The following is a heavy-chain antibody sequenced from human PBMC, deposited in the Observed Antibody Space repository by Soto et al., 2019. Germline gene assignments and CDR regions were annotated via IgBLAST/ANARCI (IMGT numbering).Heavy chain of an antibody. V-gene: IGHV3-43*01. CDR1: CFRFDYYN. Sequence: GGSLRLSCAASCFRFDYYNMHWVRPGPGKGLEWVSFTSWNGANTFYADSVKSRFTISRDSSKKSVSLQINSLRSEGTALYYCARETLCYCFALDVWGQGTTVTVSS. D-gene: IGHD2-21*01. CDR3: ARETLCYCFALDV. J-gene: IGHJ6*02. CDR2: TSWNGANT.